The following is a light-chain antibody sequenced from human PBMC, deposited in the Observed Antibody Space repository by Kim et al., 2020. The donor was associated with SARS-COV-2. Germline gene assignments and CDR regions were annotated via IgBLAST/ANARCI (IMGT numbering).Light chain of an antibody. V-gene: IGLV1-40*01. J-gene: IGLJ1*01. CDR3: QSYDSSLSGSNV. CDR1: SSNIGAGYD. Sequence: VTIPCTGSSSNIGAGYDVHWYQQLPGTAPKLLIYGTSNRPSGVPDRFSGSKSGTSASLAITGLQAEDEADYYCQSYDSSLSGSNVFGTGTKVTVL. CDR2: GTS.